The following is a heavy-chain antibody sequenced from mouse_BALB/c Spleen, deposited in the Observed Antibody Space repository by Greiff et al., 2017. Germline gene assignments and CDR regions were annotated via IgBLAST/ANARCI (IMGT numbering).Heavy chain of an antibody. CDR3: ARLDYYGSSYGYFDV. D-gene: IGHD1-1*01. J-gene: IGHJ1*01. CDR1: GYSITSDYA. Sequence: VQLKESGPGLVKPSQSLSLTCTVTGYSITSDYAWNWIRQFPGNKLEWMGYISYSGSTSYNPSLKSRISITRDTSKNQFFLQLNSVTTEDTATYYCARLDYYGSSYGYFDVWGAGTTVTVSS. V-gene: IGHV3-2*02. CDR2: ISYSGST.